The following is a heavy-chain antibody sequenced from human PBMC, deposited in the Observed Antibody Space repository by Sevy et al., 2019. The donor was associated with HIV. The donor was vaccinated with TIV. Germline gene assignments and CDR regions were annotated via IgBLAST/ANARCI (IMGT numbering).Heavy chain of an antibody. CDR1: GGTFSNYA. CDR2: IIPIFGTT. Sequence: ASVKVSCKASGGTFSNYALSWVRQAPGQGLEWMGGIIPIFGTTNFALTFQGRVTITADESTSTAYMELSSLSSADTAVYYCARTPLVRIPGATDLYFDNWGQGTLVTVSS. J-gene: IGHJ4*02. V-gene: IGHV1-69*13. D-gene: IGHD2-2*01. CDR3: ARTPLVRIPGATDLYFDN.